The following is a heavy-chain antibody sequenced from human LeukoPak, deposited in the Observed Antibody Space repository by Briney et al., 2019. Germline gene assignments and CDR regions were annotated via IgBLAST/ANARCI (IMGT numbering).Heavy chain of an antibody. V-gene: IGHV1-2*02. J-gene: IGHJ4*02. Sequence: GASVKVSCKASGYTFTGYYMHWVRQAPGQGLEWMGWINPNSGGTNYAQKFQGRVTITRDTSISTAYMELSRLRSDDTAVYYCARSTRRLGYCSSTSCYGGDFWGQGTLVTVSS. CDR2: INPNSGGT. CDR3: ARSTRRLGYCSSTSCYGGDF. D-gene: IGHD2-2*01. CDR1: GYTFTGYY.